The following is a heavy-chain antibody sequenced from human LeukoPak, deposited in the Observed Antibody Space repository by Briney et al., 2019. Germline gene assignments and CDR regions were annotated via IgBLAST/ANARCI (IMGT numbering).Heavy chain of an antibody. CDR1: GYTFTSYD. CDR2: MNPNSGNT. J-gene: IGHJ3*02. D-gene: IGHD2-2*01. Sequence: ASVKVSCKASGYTFTSYDINWVRQATGQGLEWMGWMNPNSGNTGYAQKFQGRVTITRNTSISTAYMELSSLRSEDTAVYYCARFNQLSDAFDIWGQGTMVTVPS. V-gene: IGHV1-8*03. CDR3: ARFNQLSDAFDI.